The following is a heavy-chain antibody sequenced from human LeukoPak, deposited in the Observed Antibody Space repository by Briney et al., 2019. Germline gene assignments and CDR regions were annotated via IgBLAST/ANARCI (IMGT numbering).Heavy chain of an antibody. CDR1: GGSISIYY. D-gene: IGHD6-13*01. Sequence: PSETLSLTCTVSGGSISIYYWSWIRQPPGKGLEWIGYIYYSGSTYYNPSLKSRVTISVDTSKNQFSLKLSSVTAADTAVYYCARDRVAAAGLYGMDVWGQGTTVTVAS. J-gene: IGHJ6*02. V-gene: IGHV4-59*12. CDR2: IYYSGST. CDR3: ARDRVAAAGLYGMDV.